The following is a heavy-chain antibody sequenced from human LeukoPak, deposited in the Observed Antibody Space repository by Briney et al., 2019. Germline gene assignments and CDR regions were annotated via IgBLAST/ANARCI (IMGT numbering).Heavy chain of an antibody. J-gene: IGHJ1*01. CDR3: ARAETDIVVVTSLFQH. D-gene: IGHD2-21*02. Sequence: PGGSLRPSCAASGFTFSSYSMNWVRQAPGKGLEWVSSISSSSSYIYYADSVKGRFTISRDNAKNSLYLQMNSLRAEDTAVYCCARAETDIVVVTSLFQHWGQGTLVTVSS. CDR2: ISSSSSYI. CDR1: GFTFSSYS. V-gene: IGHV3-21*01.